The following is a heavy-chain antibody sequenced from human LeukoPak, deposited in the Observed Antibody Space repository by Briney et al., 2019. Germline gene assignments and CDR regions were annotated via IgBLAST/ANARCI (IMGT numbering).Heavy chain of an antibody. J-gene: IGHJ4*02. CDR3: TTGKIYCSTTSCSDDY. CDR2: FHPEDGVT. Sequence: ASVKVSCMVSGDTLTALSMHWVRQAPGKGLEWMGGFHPEDGVTIYAQKFQGRVTMTEDTSTDTAYMELSSLRSDDTAVYYCTTGKIYCSTTSCSDDYWGQGTLVTVSS. CDR1: GDTLTALS. D-gene: IGHD2-2*01. V-gene: IGHV1-24*01.